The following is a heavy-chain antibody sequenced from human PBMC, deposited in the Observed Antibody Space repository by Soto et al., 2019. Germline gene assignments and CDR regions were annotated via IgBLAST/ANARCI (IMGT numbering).Heavy chain of an antibody. D-gene: IGHD2-15*01. J-gene: IGHJ5*02. CDR2: IYYSGST. V-gene: IGHV4-39*01. Sequence: QVQLKESGPGLAKPSETLSLTCTVSGGSISSSSYYWGWIRQPPGKGLEWIGSIYYSGSTYYNPSLKSRVTISVDTSKNQFPLKLSSVTAADTAVYYCARGAAVVTSTEFDWFDPWGQGTLVTVSS. CDR3: ARGAAVVTSTEFDWFDP. CDR1: GGSISSSSYY.